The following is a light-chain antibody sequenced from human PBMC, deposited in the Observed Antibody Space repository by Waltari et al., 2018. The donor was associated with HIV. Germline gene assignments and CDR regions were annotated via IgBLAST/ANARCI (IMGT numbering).Light chain of an antibody. CDR2: GAS. V-gene: IGKV3-20*01. Sequence: EIVLMQSPGTLSLSPGERATFSCRATQSVSSSLLAWYQQKPGQAPRLLIYGASTRATGIPDRFSGSGSGTDFTLTISRLEPEDFAVYYCQHYRSSQGFTFGPGTKVDIK. CDR1: QSVSSSL. J-gene: IGKJ3*01. CDR3: QHYRSSQGFT.